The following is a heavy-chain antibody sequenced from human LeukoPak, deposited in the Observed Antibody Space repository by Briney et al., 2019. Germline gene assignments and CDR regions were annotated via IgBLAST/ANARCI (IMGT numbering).Heavy chain of an antibody. J-gene: IGHJ6*03. CDR3: ARDFRSSSTVYYYYYMDV. D-gene: IGHD6-6*01. Sequence: PSETLSLTCSVSGGSISSYYWSWLRQPPGKGLEWIGYIYYSGSTNYNPSLKSRVTISIDTSKNHFSLKLSSVTAAGTAIYYCARDFRSSSTVYYYYYMDVWGKGTTVTVSS. V-gene: IGHV4-59*12. CDR1: GGSISSYY. CDR2: IYYSGST.